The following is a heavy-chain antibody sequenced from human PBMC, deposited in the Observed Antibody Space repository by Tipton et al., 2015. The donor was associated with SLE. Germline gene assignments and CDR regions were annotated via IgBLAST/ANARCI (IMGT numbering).Heavy chain of an antibody. Sequence: TLSLTCAVYGGSFSGYYWVWVRQPPGKGLEWIGEINHSGNTNYNPSLKSRVTISVDRSKNQFSLRLNSVTAADTAVYYCGRVYSSGWPIDYWGQGTLVTVSS. J-gene: IGHJ4*02. D-gene: IGHD6-25*01. CDR3: GRVYSSGWPIDY. CDR2: INHSGNT. CDR1: GGSFSGYY. V-gene: IGHV4-34*01.